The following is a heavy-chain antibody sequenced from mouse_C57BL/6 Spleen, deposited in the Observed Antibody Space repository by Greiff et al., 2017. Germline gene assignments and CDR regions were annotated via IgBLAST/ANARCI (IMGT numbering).Heavy chain of an antibody. V-gene: IGHV5-4*01. Sequence: EVQLMESGGGLVKPGGSLKLSCAASGFTFSSYAMSWVRQTPEKRLEWVATISDGGSYTYYPDNVKGRFTISRDNTKSKLYLQMSHLKSEDTAMYYCARDRGFYPRYFGVWGTGTTVTVSS. D-gene: IGHD1-1*01. CDR1: GFTFSSYA. CDR3: ARDRGFYPRYFGV. J-gene: IGHJ1*03. CDR2: ISDGGSYT.